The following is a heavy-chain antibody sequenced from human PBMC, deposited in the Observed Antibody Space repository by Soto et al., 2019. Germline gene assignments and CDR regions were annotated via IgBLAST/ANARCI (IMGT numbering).Heavy chain of an antibody. D-gene: IGHD2-15*01. CDR2: ISSSSSYI. J-gene: IGHJ4*02. CDR3: ARDPIYCSGGSCRVSNFDY. V-gene: IGHV3-21*01. Sequence: GGSLRLSCATSGFTFSSYSMNWVRQAPGKGLEWVSSISSSSSYIYYADSVKGRFTISRDNAKNSLYLQMNSLRAEDTAVYYCARDPIYCSGGSCRVSNFDYWGQGTLVTVSS. CDR1: GFTFSSYS.